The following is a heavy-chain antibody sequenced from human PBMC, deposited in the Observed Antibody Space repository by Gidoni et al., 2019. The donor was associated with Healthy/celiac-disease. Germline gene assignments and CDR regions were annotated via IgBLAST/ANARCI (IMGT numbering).Heavy chain of an antibody. CDR2: INPSGGST. CDR3: ARAYGSIAAENWFDP. Sequence: QVQLVQSGAEVKKPGASVKGSCKASGYTFTSYYMHWVRQAPGQGLEWMGIINPSGGSTSYAQKFQGRVTMTRDTSTSTVYMELSSLRSEDTAVYYCARAYGSIAAENWFDPWGQGTLVTVSS. D-gene: IGHD6-13*01. V-gene: IGHV1-46*01. CDR1: GYTFTSYY. J-gene: IGHJ5*02.